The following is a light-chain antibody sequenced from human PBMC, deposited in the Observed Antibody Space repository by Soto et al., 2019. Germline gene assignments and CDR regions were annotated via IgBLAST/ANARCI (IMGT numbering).Light chain of an antibody. CDR3: QQYNSYLELT. CDR1: QTIDSW. V-gene: IGKV1-5*01. CDR2: DAT. Sequence: DIQLTQSPSLLSASVGDSVTITCRASQTIDSWVAWYQQKPGKAPKLLVYDATSLESGVSSRFSGSGYGTDFTLSISSLQPDDFATYYCQQYNSYLELTFGGGTKVDIK. J-gene: IGKJ4*01.